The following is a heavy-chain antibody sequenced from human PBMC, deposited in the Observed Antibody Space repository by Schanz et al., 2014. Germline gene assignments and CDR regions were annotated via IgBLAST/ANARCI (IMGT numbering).Heavy chain of an antibody. CDR2: MNESHSTI. V-gene: IGHV3-23*04. CDR3: ARGLIAAAGGAFDY. CDR1: GFTFSDYF. J-gene: IGHJ4*02. Sequence: EVQLVESGGGLVQPGGSLRLSCTASGFTFSDYFMAWIRQPPGRGLEWVSAMNESHSTIYYADSVRGRFTISRDNSKNTLYLQMNSLRAGDAAVYYCARGLIAAAGGAFDYWGQGTLVAVSA. D-gene: IGHD6-13*01.